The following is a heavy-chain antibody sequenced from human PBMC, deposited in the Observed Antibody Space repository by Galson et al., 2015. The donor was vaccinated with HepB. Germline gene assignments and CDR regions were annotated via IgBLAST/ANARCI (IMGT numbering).Heavy chain of an antibody. V-gene: IGHV2-5*02. Sequence: PALVKPTQTLTLTCTFSGLSLSTSGVGVGWIRQPPGKALEWLALIYWDDDKRYSPSLKSRLTITKDTSKNQVVLTMTNMDPVDTATYYCAHSGGYCSSTSCYTGYFQHWGQGTLVTVSS. CDR2: IYWDDDK. CDR1: GLSLSTSGVG. J-gene: IGHJ1*01. CDR3: AHSGGYCSSTSCYTGYFQH. D-gene: IGHD2-2*02.